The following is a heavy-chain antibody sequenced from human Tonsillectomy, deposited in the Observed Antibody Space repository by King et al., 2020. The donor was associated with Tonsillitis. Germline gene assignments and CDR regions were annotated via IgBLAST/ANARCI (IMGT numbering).Heavy chain of an antibody. CDR1: GGSISSSTHN. Sequence: LQLQESGPGLVKPSATLSLSCTVSGGSISSSTHNWGWIRQPPGKGLEWIGSSSYGGPTYYNPSLQSRVTMSVDASEKHFSLRLTSVTAADTSTYYCARLAKVDFSLDSWGQGTLVTVSS. V-gene: IGHV4-39*02. CDR2: SSYGGPT. CDR3: ARLAKVDFSLDS. D-gene: IGHD4-11*01. J-gene: IGHJ4*02.